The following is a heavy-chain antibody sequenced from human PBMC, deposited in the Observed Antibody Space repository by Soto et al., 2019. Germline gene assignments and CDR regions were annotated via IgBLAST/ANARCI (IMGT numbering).Heavy chain of an antibody. CDR2: IHYSGGT. J-gene: IGHJ4*02. V-gene: IGHV4-59*01. CDR1: GGSIISYY. D-gene: IGHD3-22*01. Sequence: SETLSLTCTVSGGSIISYYWSWIRQPPGKGLEWIGYIHYSGGTNYNLSLRSRVTISADTSKNQFSLKLSSVTAADTAVYYCARFFDSSSYYYLFDYWGQGTPVTVSS. CDR3: ARFFDSSSYYYLFDY.